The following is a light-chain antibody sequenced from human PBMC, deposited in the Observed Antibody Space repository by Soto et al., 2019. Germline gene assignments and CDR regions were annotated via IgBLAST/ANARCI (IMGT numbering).Light chain of an antibody. CDR3: QNWDAGSVM. CDR2: LNSDGSH. Sequence: QSVLTQSPSASASLGASVKFTCTRSSGHSSYAIAWHQQQPEKGPRYLMKLNSDGSHNKGDGIPDRFSGSSYGAERYLTISSLQSEDEADYYCQNWDAGSVMFGGGTKVTVL. V-gene: IGLV4-69*01. J-gene: IGLJ3*02. CDR1: SGHSSYA.